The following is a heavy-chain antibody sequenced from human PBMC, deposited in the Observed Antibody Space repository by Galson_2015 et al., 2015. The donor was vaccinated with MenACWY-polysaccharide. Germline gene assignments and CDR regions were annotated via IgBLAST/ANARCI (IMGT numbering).Heavy chain of an antibody. D-gene: IGHD1-26*01. CDR2: IFHSGTT. CDR1: DYSIRSGYF. J-gene: IGHJ4*02. CDR3: ARVEKYSGSFYILY. Sequence: ETLSLTCAVSDYSIRSGYFWGWILQPPGKGLEWIASIFHSGTTYYNPSLKSRVTISVDTSKNQFSLKLSSVTAADTAVYYCARVEKYSGSFYILYWGQGTLVTVSS. V-gene: IGHV4-38-2*01.